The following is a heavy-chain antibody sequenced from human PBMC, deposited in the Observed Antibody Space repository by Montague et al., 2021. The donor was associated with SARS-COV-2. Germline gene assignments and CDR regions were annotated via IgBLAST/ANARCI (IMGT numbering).Heavy chain of an antibody. D-gene: IGHD5-18*01. CDR2: INQDTNGK. CDR1: GFTFRNHW. Sequence: SLRLSCAASGFTFRNHWMSWVRQAPGKGLEWVANINQDTNGKNYVDSVKGRFTISRDNAENSLYLQMNSLRAEDTAIYYCARTGYGYHGMDVWGQGPRSPSP. V-gene: IGHV3-7*01. CDR3: ARTGYGYHGMDV. J-gene: IGHJ6*02.